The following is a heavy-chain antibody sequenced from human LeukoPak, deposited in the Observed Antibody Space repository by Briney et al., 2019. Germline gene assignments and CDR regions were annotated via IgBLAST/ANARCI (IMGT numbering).Heavy chain of an antibody. J-gene: IGHJ6*02. V-gene: IGHV3-21*01. CDR2: ISSSSSYI. Sequence: GGSLRLSCAASGFTFSSYSMNWVRQAPGKGLEWVSSISSSSSYIYYADSAKGRFTISRDDAKNSLYLQMNSLRAEDTAVYYCAREASTLYYYYGMDVWGQGTTVTVSS. CDR1: GFTFSSYS. CDR3: AREASTLYYYYGMDV.